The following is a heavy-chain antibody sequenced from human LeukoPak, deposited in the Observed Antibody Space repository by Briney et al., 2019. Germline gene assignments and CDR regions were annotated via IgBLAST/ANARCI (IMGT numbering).Heavy chain of an antibody. V-gene: IGHV4-39*01. Sequence: SGTLSLTCTVSGGSISSSYYYWGWVRQPPGEGLEWIGSLYYSGWSTYYNPSLESRVTISVDTSKNQFSLKLNSVTAADTAVYYCARLGCSSASCYPGNWGQGTLVTVSS. CDR1: GGSISSSYYY. D-gene: IGHD2-2*01. J-gene: IGHJ4*02. CDR3: ARLGCSSASCYPGN. CDR2: LYYSGWST.